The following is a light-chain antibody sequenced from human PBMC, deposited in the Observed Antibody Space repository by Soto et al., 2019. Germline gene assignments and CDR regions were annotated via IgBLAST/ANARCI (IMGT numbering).Light chain of an antibody. J-gene: IGKJ1*01. CDR1: QSVSTY. CDR2: DAS. V-gene: IGKV3-11*01. CDR3: QQRSDWPWT. Sequence: EIVLTQSPATLSLSPGERATLSCRVSQSVSTYLAWYHQKPGQAPRLLIYDASNKATGIPARFSGSGSGTDFTLTISSLEPEDFAVYYCQQRSDWPWTFGQGTQVEIK.